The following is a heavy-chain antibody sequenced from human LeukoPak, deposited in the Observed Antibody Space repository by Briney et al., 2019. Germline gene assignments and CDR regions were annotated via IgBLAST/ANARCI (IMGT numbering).Heavy chain of an antibody. CDR3: AKGGYRGAPSYGDAFDI. D-gene: IGHD1-26*01. Sequence: GGSLRLSCAASGFTFSSYGMHWARQAPGKGLEWVAVISYDGSNKYYADSVKGRFTISRDNSKNTLYLQMNSLRAEDTAVYYCAKGGYRGAPSYGDAFDIWGQGTMVTVSS. CDR1: GFTFSSYG. V-gene: IGHV3-30*18. CDR2: ISYDGSNK. J-gene: IGHJ3*02.